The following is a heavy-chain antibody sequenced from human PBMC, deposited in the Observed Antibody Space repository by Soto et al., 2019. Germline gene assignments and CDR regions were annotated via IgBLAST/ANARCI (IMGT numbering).Heavy chain of an antibody. D-gene: IGHD3-22*01. V-gene: IGHV1-69*13. CDR1: GGTFSSYA. CDR3: ARDRDYYDSSGYITGFDYGMDV. CDR2: IIPIFGTA. Sequence: SVKVSCKASGGTFSSYAMSWVRQAPGQGLEWMGGIIPIFGTANYAQKFQGRVTITADESTSTAYMELSSLRAEDTAVYYCARDRDYYDSSGYITGFDYGMDVWGQGTTVTVSS. J-gene: IGHJ6*02.